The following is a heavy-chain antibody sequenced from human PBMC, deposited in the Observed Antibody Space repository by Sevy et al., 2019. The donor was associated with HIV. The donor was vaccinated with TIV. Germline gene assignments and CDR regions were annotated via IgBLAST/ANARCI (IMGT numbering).Heavy chain of an antibody. CDR1: GFTFSSYE. V-gene: IGHV3-48*03. J-gene: IGHJ2*01. CDR2: ISRSGNSI. Sequence: GGSLRLSCAASGFTFSSYEMNWVRQAPGKGLEWVSYISRSGNSIYYADSVKGRFTLSRDNAKNSVYLQMNSLGAEDXXXXXXXXXXXXXXRXHWYFDLWGRGTLVTVSS. CDR3: XXXXXXXXRXHWYFDL.